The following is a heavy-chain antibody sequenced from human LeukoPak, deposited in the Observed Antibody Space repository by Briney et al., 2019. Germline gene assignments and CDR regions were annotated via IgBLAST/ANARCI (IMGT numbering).Heavy chain of an antibody. CDR3: ATGIVVVPAATDPLDY. V-gene: IGHV1-24*01. Sequence: ASVKVSCKVSGYTLTELSMHWVRQAPGKGLEWMGGFDPEDGETIYAQKFQGRVTMTEDTSTDTAYIELSSLRSEDTAVYYCATGIVVVPAATDPLDYWGQGTLVTVSS. J-gene: IGHJ4*02. CDR1: GYTLTELS. CDR2: FDPEDGET. D-gene: IGHD2-2*01.